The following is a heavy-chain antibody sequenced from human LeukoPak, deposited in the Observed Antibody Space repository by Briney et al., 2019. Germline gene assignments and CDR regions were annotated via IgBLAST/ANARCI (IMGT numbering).Heavy chain of an antibody. D-gene: IGHD3-10*01. J-gene: IGHJ4*02. V-gene: IGHV4-59*08. CDR2: IYYNGST. Sequence: SETLSLTCTVSGGSISSYYWSWIRQPPGKGLEWIGYIYYNGSTNYNPSLKSRVTISVDTSKNQFSLKLTSVTAADTAVYYCARLPMVRGVILTKDYWGQGTLVTVSS. CDR3: ARLPMVRGVILTKDY. CDR1: GGSISSYY.